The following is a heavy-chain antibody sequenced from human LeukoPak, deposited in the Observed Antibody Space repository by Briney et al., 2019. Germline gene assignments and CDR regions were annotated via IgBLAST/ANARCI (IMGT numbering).Heavy chain of an antibody. D-gene: IGHD3-10*01. J-gene: IGHJ6*02. CDR1: GYTLTRYF. CDR2: INPNGGST. Sequence: ASVKVSCKASGYTLTRYFIHWVRQGPGQGLEWMGIINPNGGSTTYPQKFQDRVTMTRDTSTNTVYMKLSSLKSEDTAVYYCARDSEDSSSNDRKWVRVRGPYDGMDVWGQGTTVIVSS. CDR3: ARDSEDSSSNDRKWVRVRGPYDGMDV. V-gene: IGHV1-46*01.